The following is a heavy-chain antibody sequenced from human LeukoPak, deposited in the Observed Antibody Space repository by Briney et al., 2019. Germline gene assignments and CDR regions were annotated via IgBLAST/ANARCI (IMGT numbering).Heavy chain of an antibody. J-gene: IGHJ4*02. D-gene: IGHD1-1*01. CDR1: GFSLSGYW. CDR2: IKKDGSRR. Sequence: GGSLRLSCAASGFSLSGYWMSWVRQAPGKGPEWVANIKKDGSRRYYSESVRGRFTISRDNSENSLYLQMNSLRAEDTAVYYCATHWRGRWGQGTLVTVSS. V-gene: IGHV3-7*03. CDR3: ATHWRGR.